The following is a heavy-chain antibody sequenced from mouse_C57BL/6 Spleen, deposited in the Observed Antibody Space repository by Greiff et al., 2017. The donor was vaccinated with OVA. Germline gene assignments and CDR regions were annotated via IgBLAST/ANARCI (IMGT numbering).Heavy chain of an antibody. CDR2: IYPGDGDT. CDR3: AGIYGYDGAWFAY. J-gene: IGHJ3*01. Sequence: VQLQQSGAELVKPGASVKISCKASGYAFSSYWMNWVKQRPGKGLEWIGQIYPGDGDTNYNGKFKGKATLTADKSSSTAYMQLSSLTSEDSAVYFCAGIYGYDGAWFAYWGQGTLVTVSA. V-gene: IGHV1-80*01. D-gene: IGHD2-2*01. CDR1: GYAFSSYW.